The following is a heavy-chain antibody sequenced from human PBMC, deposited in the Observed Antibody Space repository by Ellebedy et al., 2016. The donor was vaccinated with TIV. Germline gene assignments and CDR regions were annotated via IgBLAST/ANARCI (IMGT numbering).Heavy chain of an antibody. J-gene: IGHJ4*02. V-gene: IGHV3-23*01. CDR3: AKDGRYFDWPQHYYFDY. D-gene: IGHD3-9*01. CDR1: GFTFSSYS. CDR2: ISGSGGST. Sequence: GGSLRLSXAASGFTFSSYSMNWVRQAPGKGLEWVSAISGSGGSTYYADSVKGRFTISRDNSKNTLYLQMNSLRAEDTAVYYCAKDGRYFDWPQHYYFDYWGQGTLVTVSS.